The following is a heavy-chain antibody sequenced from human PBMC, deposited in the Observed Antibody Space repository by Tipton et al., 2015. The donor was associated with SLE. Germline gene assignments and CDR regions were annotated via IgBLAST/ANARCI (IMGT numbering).Heavy chain of an antibody. Sequence: TLSLTCVVSGHSIVNDYYWAWIRQPPGKGLEWIGYIYYSGSTNYNPSLKSRVTISVDTSKNQFSLKLSSVTAADTAVYYCARDRGSPSAVDYWGQGTLVTVSS. CDR3: ARDRGSPSAVDY. CDR1: GHSIVNDYY. CDR2: IYYSGST. J-gene: IGHJ4*02. D-gene: IGHD6-13*01. V-gene: IGHV4-59*01.